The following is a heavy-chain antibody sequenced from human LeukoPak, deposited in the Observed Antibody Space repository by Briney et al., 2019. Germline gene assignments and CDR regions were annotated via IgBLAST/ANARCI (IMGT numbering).Heavy chain of an antibody. V-gene: IGHV4-34*01. Sequence: SETLSLTCTVSGGSITIYYWSWIRQPPGKGLEWIGEINHSGSTNYNPSLKSRVTISVDTSKNQFSLKLSSVTAADTAVYYCARRLGRKFGERFYYYHYMDVWGKGTTVTISS. CDR2: INHSGST. J-gene: IGHJ6*03. CDR1: GGSITIYY. D-gene: IGHD3-10*01. CDR3: ARRLGRKFGERFYYYHYMDV.